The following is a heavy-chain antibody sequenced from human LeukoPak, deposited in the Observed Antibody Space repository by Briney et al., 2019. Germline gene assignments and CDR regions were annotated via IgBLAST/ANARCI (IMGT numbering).Heavy chain of an antibody. CDR1: EFIFSNYG. V-gene: IGHV3-30*18. Sequence: GGSLRLSCAASEFIFSNYGMHWVRQAPGKGLEWVAVISFDGSNKYYGDSVKGRFTISRDNSMNTLYLQMNGLRAEDAAVYYCAKEFSAYNGGWFFDVWGKGTTVTVSS. J-gene: IGHJ6*04. CDR3: AKEFSAYNGGWFFDV. CDR2: ISFDGSNK. D-gene: IGHD6-19*01.